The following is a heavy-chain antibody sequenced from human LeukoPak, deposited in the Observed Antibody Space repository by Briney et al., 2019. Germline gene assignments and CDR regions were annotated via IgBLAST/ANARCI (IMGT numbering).Heavy chain of an antibody. V-gene: IGHV1-2*02. Sequence: ASVKVSCKASGYTFTGYYMHWVQQAPGQGLEWMGWINPNSGGTNYAQKFQGRVTMTRDTSISTAYMELSRLRSDDTAVYYCAPTYPIRSSTSCYSYWGQGTLVTVSS. CDR2: INPNSGGT. D-gene: IGHD2-2*01. CDR3: APTYPIRSSTSCYSY. J-gene: IGHJ4*02. CDR1: GYTFTGYY.